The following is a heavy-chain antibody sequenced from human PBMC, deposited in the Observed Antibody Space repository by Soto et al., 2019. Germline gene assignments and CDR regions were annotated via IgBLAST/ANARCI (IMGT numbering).Heavy chain of an antibody. J-gene: IGHJ4*02. CDR2: ISYDGSNK. Sequence: QVQLVESGGGVVQPGRSLRLSCAASGFTFSSYGMHWVRQAPGKGLEWVAVISYDGSNKYYADSVKGRFTISSDNSKNTLYLQMNSLRAEDTVVYYSARGYSYGYGRIDYWGQGTLVTVSS. D-gene: IGHD5-18*01. CDR1: GFTFSSYG. V-gene: IGHV3-30*03. CDR3: ARGYSYGYGRIDY.